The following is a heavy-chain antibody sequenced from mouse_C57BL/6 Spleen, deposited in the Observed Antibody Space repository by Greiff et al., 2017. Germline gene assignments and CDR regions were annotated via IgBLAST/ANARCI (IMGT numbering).Heavy chain of an antibody. J-gene: IGHJ2*01. D-gene: IGHD1-1*01. CDR1: GYTFTDDE. V-gene: IGHV1-15*01. Sequence: VQLQQSGAELVRHGASVTLSCKASGYTFTDDEMHWVKQTPVPGLEWIGAIDPETGGTAYNQKFKGKAILTADKSSSTAYMELRSLTSEVSAVYYGTRRGHYYGSSPCYFDYWGQGTTLTVSS. CDR3: TRRGHYYGSSPCYFDY. CDR2: IDPETGGT.